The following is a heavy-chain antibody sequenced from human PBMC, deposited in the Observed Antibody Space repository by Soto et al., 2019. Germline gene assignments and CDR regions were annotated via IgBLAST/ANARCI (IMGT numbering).Heavy chain of an antibody. CDR2: TYYRSKWYN. D-gene: IGHD6-19*01. J-gene: IGHJ6*02. V-gene: IGHV6-1*01. CDR3: ERGSPGIAVAGTDGMDV. CDR1: GDSVSINSAA. Sequence: SQTLSLTCAISGDSVSINSAAWNWIRQSPSRGLEWLGRTYYRSKWYNDYAVSVKSRITINPDTSKNQFSLQLNSVTPEETAVYYCERGSPGIAVAGTDGMDVWGQGTTVTVSS.